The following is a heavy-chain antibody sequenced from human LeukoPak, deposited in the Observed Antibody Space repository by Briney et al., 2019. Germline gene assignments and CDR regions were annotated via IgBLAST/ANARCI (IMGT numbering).Heavy chain of an antibody. CDR3: ASGGAIQHSFDN. J-gene: IGHJ4*02. V-gene: IGHV4-39*01. D-gene: IGHD3-16*01. CDR2: IYYSGRT. CDR1: GGSISSSSYY. Sequence: SETLSLTCTVSGGSISSSSYYWGWIRQSPGKGLEWIASIYYSGRTYYNPSLKSRVTIFAETAKSQFSLRLSSVTAADTAVYHCASGGAIQHSFDNWGQGTLVTVSS.